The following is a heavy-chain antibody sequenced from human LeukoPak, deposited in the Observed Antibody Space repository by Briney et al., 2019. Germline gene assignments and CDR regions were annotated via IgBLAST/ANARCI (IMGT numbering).Heavy chain of an antibody. J-gene: IGHJ4*02. CDR3: ARKYDFWSGLDY. V-gene: IGHV3-11*04. CDR1: GFTFSDSQ. Sequence: GGSLRLSCAASGFTFSDSQMSWIRQAPGKGLEWVSSTSSSENTKNYADSVKGRFTISRDNAKNSLYLQMNSLRAEDTAVYYCARKYDFWSGLDYWGQGTLVTVSS. D-gene: IGHD3-3*01. CDR2: TSSSENTK.